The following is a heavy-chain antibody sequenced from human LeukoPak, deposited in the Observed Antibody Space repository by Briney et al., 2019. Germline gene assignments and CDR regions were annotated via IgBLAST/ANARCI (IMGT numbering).Heavy chain of an antibody. CDR2: IYYSGST. D-gene: IGHD6-19*01. CDR1: GGSISSSSYY. CDR3: ARIYSSGWSSIDY. J-gene: IGHJ4*02. Sequence: SETLSLTCTVSGGSISSSSYYWGWIRQPPGKGLEGIGSIYYSGSTYYNPSLKSRVTISVDTSKNQFSLKLSSVTAADTAVYYCARIYSSGWSSIDYWGQGTLVTVSS. V-gene: IGHV4-39*07.